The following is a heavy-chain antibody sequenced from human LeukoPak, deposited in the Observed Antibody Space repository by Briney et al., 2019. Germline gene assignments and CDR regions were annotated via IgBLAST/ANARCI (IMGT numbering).Heavy chain of an antibody. J-gene: IGHJ6*02. CDR2: INTNTGNP. CDR1: GYTFTSYA. CDR3: ARTGSGMIVVRDCMDV. V-gene: IGHV7-4-1*01. D-gene: IGHD3-22*01. Sequence: ASVKVSCKASGYTFTSYAMNWVRQAPGQGLEWMGWINTNTGNPTYAQGFTGRFVFSLDTSVSTAYLQIRSLKAEDTAVYYCARTGSGMIVVRDCMDVWGQGTTVTVSS.